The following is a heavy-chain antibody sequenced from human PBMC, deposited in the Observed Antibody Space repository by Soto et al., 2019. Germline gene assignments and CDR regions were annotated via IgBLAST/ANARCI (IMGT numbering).Heavy chain of an antibody. CDR2: IRSKAYGGTT. J-gene: IGHJ6*03. CDR1: GSTFGNYA. Sequence: GGSLSPSCTASGSTFGNYAMSWFRQAPEKGLEWVGFIRSKAYGGTTEYAASVKGRFTISRDDSKSIAYLQMNSLKTEDTAVYYCTRDLDYGDYSYYYYYMDVWGKGTTVTVS. CDR3: TRDLDYGDYSYYYYYMDV. D-gene: IGHD4-17*01. V-gene: IGHV3-49*03.